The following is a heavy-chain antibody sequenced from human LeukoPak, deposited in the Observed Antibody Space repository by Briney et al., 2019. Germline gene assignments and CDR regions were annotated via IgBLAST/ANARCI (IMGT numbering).Heavy chain of an antibody. Sequence: SETLSLTCAVYGVSFSGYYWSWIRQPPGKWLEWIGEFNHGGGTNYNPSLKSRVTISIDTSKNQFSLKLSSVTAADTAVYYCARMEARHLGYWGQGTLVTVSS. J-gene: IGHJ4*02. D-gene: IGHD3-3*01. CDR2: FNHGGGT. CDR1: GVSFSGYY. CDR3: ARMEARHLGY. V-gene: IGHV4-34*01.